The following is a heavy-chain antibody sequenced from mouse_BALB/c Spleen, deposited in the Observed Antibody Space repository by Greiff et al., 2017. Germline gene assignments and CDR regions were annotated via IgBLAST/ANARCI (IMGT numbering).Heavy chain of an antibody. J-gene: IGHJ2*01. D-gene: IGHD1-2*01. V-gene: IGHV1-87*01. CDR3: ARSLYGHYFDY. CDR2: IYPGDGDT. Sequence: VKLLEFGAELARPGASGKWSCRASGYTFTSYWMQWVKKRLGQGLEWIGAIYPGDGDTRYTQKFKGKATLTADKSSSTAYMQLSSLASEDSAVYYCARSLYGHYFDYWGQGTTLTVSS. CDR1: GYTFTSYW.